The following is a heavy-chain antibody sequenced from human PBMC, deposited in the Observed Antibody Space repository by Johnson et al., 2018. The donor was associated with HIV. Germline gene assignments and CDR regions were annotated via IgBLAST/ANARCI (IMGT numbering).Heavy chain of an antibody. Sequence: VQLVESGGGLVQPGGSLRLSCAASGFTFSRYDMHWVRQVTGKGLEWVSAIGAAGDTYYSDSVTGRITISRENAKNSLYLQMNSLRVGDTAIYDCARSSVRDDAIDIWGQGTLVTVSS. CDR1: GFTFSRYD. CDR3: ARSSVRDDAIDI. D-gene: IGHD3-10*01. V-gene: IGHV3-13*01. CDR2: IGAAGDT. J-gene: IGHJ3*02.